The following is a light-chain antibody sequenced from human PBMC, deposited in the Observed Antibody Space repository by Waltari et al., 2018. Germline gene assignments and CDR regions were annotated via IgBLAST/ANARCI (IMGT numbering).Light chain of an antibody. V-gene: IGKV1-39*01. CDR2: KTS. J-gene: IGKJ4*01. Sequence: DIQMTQSPSSLSASVGDRVIITCRASQSISKLLNWFHQKPGKAPKILIYKTSTLQTGVPSRFSASGSGAHFTLTISNLQPEDFGTYYCHQSDDVPLTFGGGTKLEI. CDR3: HQSDDVPLT. CDR1: QSISKL.